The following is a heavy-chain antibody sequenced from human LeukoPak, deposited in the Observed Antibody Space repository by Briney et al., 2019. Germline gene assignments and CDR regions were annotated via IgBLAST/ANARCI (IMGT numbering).Heavy chain of an antibody. CDR1: GFTFTSSA. J-gene: IGHJ4*02. D-gene: IGHD3-22*01. CDR3: AATYYYDSSGYYTFDY. CDR2: IVVGSGNT. V-gene: IGHV1-58*02. Sequence: SVKVSCKASGFTFTSSAMQWVRQARGQRLEWIGWIVVGSGNTNYAQKFQERVTITRDMSTSTAYMELSSLRSGDTAVYYCAATYYYDSSGYYTFDYWGQGTLVTVSS.